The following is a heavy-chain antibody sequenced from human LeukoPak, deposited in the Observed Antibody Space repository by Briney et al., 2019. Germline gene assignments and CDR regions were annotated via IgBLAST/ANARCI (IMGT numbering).Heavy chain of an antibody. Sequence: SQTLSLTCAISGDSVSSKSASWNWTRQSPSRGLEWLGRTYYRSKWYNDYAVSVKSRITINPDTSKNQFSLQLSSVTPEDTAVYFCARTTFTTSVNWFDPWGKGSLVTVSS. CDR3: ARTTFTTSVNWFDP. V-gene: IGHV6-1*01. CDR1: GDSVSSKSAS. D-gene: IGHD1-1*01. CDR2: TYYRSKWYN. J-gene: IGHJ5*02.